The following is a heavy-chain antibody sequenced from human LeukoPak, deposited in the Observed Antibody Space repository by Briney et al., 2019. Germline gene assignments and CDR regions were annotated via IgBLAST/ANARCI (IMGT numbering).Heavy chain of an antibody. V-gene: IGHV4-61*02. CDR3: ASAFGYCTNGVCYPGAFDI. CDR2: FYISGST. CDR1: GGSISSGSYY. J-gene: IGHJ3*02. D-gene: IGHD2-8*01. Sequence: SETLSLTCTVSGGSISSGSYYWSWIRQPAGKGLEWIGRFYISGSTNYSPSLKSRVTISVDTSKNQFSLKLSSVTAADTAVYYCASAFGYCTNGVCYPGAFDIWGQGTMVTVSS.